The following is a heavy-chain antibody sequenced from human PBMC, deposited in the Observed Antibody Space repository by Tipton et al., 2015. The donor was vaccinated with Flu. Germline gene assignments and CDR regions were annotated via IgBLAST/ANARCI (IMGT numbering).Heavy chain of an antibody. CDR1: GYSISSGYY. CDR3: ARRGSGFYDSSGCDH. D-gene: IGHD3-22*01. CDR2: IYHSGST. Sequence: LRLSCAVFGYSISSGYYWDWIRQPPGKGLEWIGNIYHSGSTYYNPSLKSRVTISVDTSKNKFSLKLTSVTAADTAVYYCARRGSGFYDSSGCDHWGQGTLVTVSS. J-gene: IGHJ4*02. V-gene: IGHV4-38-2*01.